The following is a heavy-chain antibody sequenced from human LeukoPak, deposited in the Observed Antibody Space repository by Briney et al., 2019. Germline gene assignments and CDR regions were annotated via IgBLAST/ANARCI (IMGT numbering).Heavy chain of an antibody. CDR3: AKDTRRVRGNCFDY. V-gene: IGHV3-23*01. D-gene: IGHD3-10*01. CDR2: ISGSGGST. Sequence: PGGSLRLSCAASGFTFSSYAMSWARQAPGKGLEWVSAISGSGGSTYYADSVKGRFTISRDNSKNTLYLQINSLRAEDTAVYYCAKDTRRVRGNCFDYWGQGTLVTVSS. J-gene: IGHJ4*02. CDR1: GFTFSSYA.